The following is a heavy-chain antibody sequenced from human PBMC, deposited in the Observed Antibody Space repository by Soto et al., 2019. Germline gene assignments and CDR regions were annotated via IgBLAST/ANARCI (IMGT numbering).Heavy chain of an antibody. J-gene: IGHJ4*02. CDR2: IYYSGST. CDR1: GGSISSGGYY. D-gene: IGHD3-22*01. V-gene: IGHV4-31*03. Sequence: SETLSLTCTVSGGSISSGGYYWSWIRQHPGKGLEWIGYIYYSGSTYYNPSLKSRVTISVDTSKNQFSLQLSSVTAADTAVYYCARVNWDSSGYPPYFDYWGQGTLVTVSS. CDR3: ARVNWDSSGYPPYFDY.